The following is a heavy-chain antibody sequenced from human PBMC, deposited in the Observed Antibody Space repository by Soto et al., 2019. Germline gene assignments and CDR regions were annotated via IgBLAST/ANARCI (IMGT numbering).Heavy chain of an antibody. CDR2: ISYDGSNK. Sequence: QVQLVESGGGVVQPGRSLRLSCAASGFTFSSYAMHWVRQAPGKGLEWVAVISYDGSNKYYADSVKGRFTISRDNSKNTLYLQMNSLRAEDTAVYYCARATSSYSYGYVDYWGQGTLVTVSS. J-gene: IGHJ4*02. CDR3: ARATSSYSYGYVDY. V-gene: IGHV3-30-3*01. D-gene: IGHD5-18*01. CDR1: GFTFSSYA.